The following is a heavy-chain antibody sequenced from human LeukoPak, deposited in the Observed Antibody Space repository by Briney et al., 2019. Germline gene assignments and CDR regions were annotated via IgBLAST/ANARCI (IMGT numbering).Heavy chain of an antibody. CDR1: GYTLTELS. J-gene: IGHJ5*02. V-gene: IGHV1-24*01. Sequence: GASVKVSCKVSGYTLTELSMHWVRQAPGKGLEWMGGFDPEDGETIYAQKFQGRATMTEDTSTDTAYMELSSLRSEDTAVYYCATARITMIVVAKGGTYNWFDPWGQGTLVTVSS. CDR3: ATARITMIVVAKGGTYNWFDP. CDR2: FDPEDGET. D-gene: IGHD3-22*01.